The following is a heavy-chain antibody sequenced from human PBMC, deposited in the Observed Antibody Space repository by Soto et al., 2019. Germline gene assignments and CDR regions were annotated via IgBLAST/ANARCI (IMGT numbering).Heavy chain of an antibody. CDR3: ARARETTEGGYFDY. Sequence: QVQLVQSGAEVKKPGSSVKVSCKASGGTFSRYAIAWVRQAPGQGLEWMGGIIPLFGTANYAQKFQGRVTIIADESTTTAYMELSSLRSEDTAVYYCARARETTEGGYFDYWGQGTLVTGSS. V-gene: IGHV1-69*12. CDR1: GGTFSRYA. CDR2: IIPLFGTA. D-gene: IGHD1-7*01. J-gene: IGHJ4*02.